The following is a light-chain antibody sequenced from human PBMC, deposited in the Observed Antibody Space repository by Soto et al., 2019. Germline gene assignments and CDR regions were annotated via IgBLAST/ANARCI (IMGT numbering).Light chain of an antibody. CDR1: SNDVGGYNY. CDR3: TSYAGSNNLV. J-gene: IGLJ2*01. Sequence: QSALTQPPSASGSPGQSVTISCTGTSNDVGGYNYVSWYQQHPGKAPKLMIYDVTKRPSGVPDRFSGSKSGNTASLTVAGLQTDDEADYFCTSYAGSNNLVFGGGTKLTVL. CDR2: DVT. V-gene: IGLV2-8*01.